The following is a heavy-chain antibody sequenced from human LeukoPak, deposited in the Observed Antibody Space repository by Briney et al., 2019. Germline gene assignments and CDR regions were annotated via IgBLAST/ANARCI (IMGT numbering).Heavy chain of an antibody. CDR1: GFTFSSYG. Sequence: GGSLRLSCAASGFTFSSYGMHWVRQATGKGLAWVAVISYDGSNKYYADSVKGRFTISRDNSKNTLYLQMNSLRAEDTAVYYCAKDGYCSSTSCLTPWGQGTLVTVSS. CDR2: ISYDGSNK. J-gene: IGHJ5*02. D-gene: IGHD2-2*03. V-gene: IGHV3-30*18. CDR3: AKDGYCSSTSCLTP.